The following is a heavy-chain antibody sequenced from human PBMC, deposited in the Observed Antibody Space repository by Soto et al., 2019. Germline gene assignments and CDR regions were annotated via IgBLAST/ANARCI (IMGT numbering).Heavy chain of an antibody. CDR1: GGSISSYY. Sequence: PSETLSLTCTGSGGSISSYYWSWIRQPPGKGLEWIGYIYYSGSTNYNPSLKSRVTISVDTSKNQFSLKLSSVTAADTAVYYCASHYYDFWSGYSGGYYYYMDVWGKGTTVTVSS. CDR2: IYYSGST. J-gene: IGHJ6*03. D-gene: IGHD3-3*01. V-gene: IGHV4-59*08. CDR3: ASHYYDFWSGYSGGYYYYMDV.